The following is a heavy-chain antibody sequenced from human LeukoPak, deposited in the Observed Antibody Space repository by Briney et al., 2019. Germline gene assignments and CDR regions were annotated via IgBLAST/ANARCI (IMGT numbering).Heavy chain of an antibody. J-gene: IGHJ4*02. CDR3: ARGPPYGSGSYPFDY. CDR2: IYYSGST. Sequence: SETLSLTCTVSGGSISSSSYYWGWVRQPPGRGLGWVGSIYYSGSTYYNPSLKRRVTISVDTSKNQFSLKLSSVTAADTAVYYCARGPPYGSGSYPFDYWGQGILVTVSS. V-gene: IGHV4-39*07. CDR1: GGSISSSSYY. D-gene: IGHD3-10*01.